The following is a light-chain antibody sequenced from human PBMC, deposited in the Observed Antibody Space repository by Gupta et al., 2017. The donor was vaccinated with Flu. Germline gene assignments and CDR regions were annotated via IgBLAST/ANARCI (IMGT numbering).Light chain of an antibody. CDR1: STNIGSNF. CDR3: ASWDVSLSGQV. V-gene: IGLV1-47*01. Sequence: QSVRLPPPLASGPPGPTVTISCSGSSTNIGSNFVYWYQQHPGTAPKLLIYKNNQRPSGVPDGFSGSKSGTSAALAISGRLSDDEADYYCASWDVSLSGQVFGGGTKLTVL. CDR2: KNN. J-gene: IGLJ2*01.